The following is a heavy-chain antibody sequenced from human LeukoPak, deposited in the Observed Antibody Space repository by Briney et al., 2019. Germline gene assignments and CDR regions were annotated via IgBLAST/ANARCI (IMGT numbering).Heavy chain of an antibody. J-gene: IGHJ6*03. Sequence: SETLSLTCAVSGYSISSGYYWSWIRQPPGKGLEWIGYIYYSGSTNYNPSLKSRVTISVDTSKNQFSLKLSSVTAADTAVYYCARDGGYSYGFDYYYYMDVWGKGTTVTVSS. CDR2: IYYSGST. D-gene: IGHD5-18*01. CDR1: GYSISSGYY. CDR3: ARDGGYSYGFDYYYYMDV. V-gene: IGHV4-61*01.